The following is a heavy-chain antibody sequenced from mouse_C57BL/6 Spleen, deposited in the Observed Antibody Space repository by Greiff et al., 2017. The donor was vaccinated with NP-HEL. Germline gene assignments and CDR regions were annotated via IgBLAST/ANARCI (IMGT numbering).Heavy chain of an antibody. CDR2: IDPEDGDT. D-gene: IGHD1-1*01. J-gene: IGHJ2*01. V-gene: IGHV14-1*01. CDR3: TSTVVTNYFDY. Sequence: VHVKQSGAELVRPGASVKLSCTASGFNIKDYYMHWVKQRPEQGLEWIGRIDPEDGDTEYAPKFQGKATMTADTSSNTAYLQLSSLTSEDTAVYYCTSTVVTNYFDYWGQGTTLTVSS. CDR1: GFNIKDYY.